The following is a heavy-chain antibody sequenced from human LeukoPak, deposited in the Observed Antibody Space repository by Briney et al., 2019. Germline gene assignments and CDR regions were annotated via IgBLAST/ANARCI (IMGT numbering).Heavy chain of an antibody. V-gene: IGHV3-74*01. CDR3: ARGGSPPEALGDTFDT. J-gene: IGHJ3*02. D-gene: IGHD1-26*01. CDR2: IKIDGSNT. CDR1: GFTFSSYW. Sequence: GGSLRLSCAASGFTFSSYWMHWVRQAPGKGLVWVSRIKIDGSNTNSADSVKGRFTISRDNAKSTLYLQMNSLRAEDTAVYYCARGGSPPEALGDTFDTWGQGTMVTVSS.